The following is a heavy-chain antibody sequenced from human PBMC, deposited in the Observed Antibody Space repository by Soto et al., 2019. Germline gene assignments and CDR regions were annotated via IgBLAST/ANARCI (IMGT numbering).Heavy chain of an antibody. Sequence: LRLSCAASGFTFSSYAMSWVRQAPGKGLEWVSAISINGQGIYYADSVRGRFTISRDNSRNTVFLHMDSLRAEDTAVYYCAKDRAYPRDSFHYWGQGTLVTVS. CDR3: AKDRAYPRDSFHY. CDR1: GFTFSSYA. CDR2: ISINGQGI. J-gene: IGHJ4*02. V-gene: IGHV3-23*01.